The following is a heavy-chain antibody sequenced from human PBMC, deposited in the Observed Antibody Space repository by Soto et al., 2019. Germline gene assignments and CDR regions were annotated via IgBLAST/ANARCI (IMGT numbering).Heavy chain of an antibody. J-gene: IGHJ4*02. V-gene: IGHV3-23*01. D-gene: IGHD3-10*01. CDR2: ITDTGGDA. CDR3: ARGSTDSYPGSRIFDF. Sequence: GGSLRLSCVASGLTFGSRAMSWVRQAPGEGLQWVSTITDTGGDAKYADSVRGRFVISRDNSKKILYLQMTSLTAEDSAMYFCARGSTDSYPGSRIFDFWGRGTLVTVSS. CDR1: GLTFGSRA.